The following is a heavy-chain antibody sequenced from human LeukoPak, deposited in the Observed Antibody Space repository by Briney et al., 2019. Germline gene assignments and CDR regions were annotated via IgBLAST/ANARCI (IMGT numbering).Heavy chain of an antibody. V-gene: IGHV1-18*01. CDR1: GYIFTNFG. D-gene: IGHD5-12*01. J-gene: IGHJ4*02. CDR3: ARSGSGYSGYDN. Sequence: ASVKVSCKASGYIFTNFGVTWVRQAPGQGLEWMGWISGYSTNTKYAQKVQGRVTMTTDTSTSTAYMDLRSLTSDDTAVYYCARSGSGYSGYDNWGQGTLVTVSS. CDR2: ISGYSTNT.